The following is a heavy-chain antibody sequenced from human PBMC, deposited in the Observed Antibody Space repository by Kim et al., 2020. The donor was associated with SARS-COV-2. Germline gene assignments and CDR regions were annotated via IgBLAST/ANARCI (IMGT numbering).Heavy chain of an antibody. CDR1: GFTFNDAW. V-gene: IGHV3-15*04. Sequence: GGSLRLSCAASGFTFNDAWMSWVRQAPGKGPEWVGRIVSKTDGGTTDYAAPVKGRFTISRDDSKNTLYLQMNNLKTEDTAVYYCTTYASGWTWGQGVLVT. J-gene: IGHJ5*02. CDR2: IVSKTDGGTT. CDR3: TTYASGWT. D-gene: IGHD6-19*01.